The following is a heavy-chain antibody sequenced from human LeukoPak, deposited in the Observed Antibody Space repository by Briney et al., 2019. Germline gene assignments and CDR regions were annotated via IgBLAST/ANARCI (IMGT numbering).Heavy chain of an antibody. CDR2: IKGDGIST. CDR1: GFDFSSNW. D-gene: IGHD3-3*01. CDR3: AKDHYWSIDY. Sequence: PGGSLRFSCAASGFDFSSNWMLWVRHAPGQGLVWVSRIKGDGISTNYADSVKGRFTISRDIAKNTLYLQMNSLRAEDTGVYYCAKDHYWSIDYWGRGTLVTVSS. V-gene: IGHV3-74*01. J-gene: IGHJ4*02.